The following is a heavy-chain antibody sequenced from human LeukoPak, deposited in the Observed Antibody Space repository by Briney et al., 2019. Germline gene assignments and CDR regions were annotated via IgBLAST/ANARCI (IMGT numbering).Heavy chain of an antibody. V-gene: IGHV3-53*01. D-gene: IGHD3-22*01. J-gene: IGHJ3*02. CDR1: GFTVSSNY. CDR3: ARGLFLSGYLDAFDI. Sequence: GGSLRLSCAASGFTVSSNYMIWVRQAPGKGLEWVSVIYSGGSTYYADSVKGRFTISRDNSKNTLYLQMNSLRVEDTAVYYCARGLFLSGYLDAFDIWGQGTVVTVSS. CDR2: IYSGGST.